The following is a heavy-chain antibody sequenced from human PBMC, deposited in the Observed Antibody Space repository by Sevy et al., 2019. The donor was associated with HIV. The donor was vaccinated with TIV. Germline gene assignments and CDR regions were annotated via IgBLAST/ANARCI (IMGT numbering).Heavy chain of an antibody. CDR3: ARVGGCSSTSCFAYWFDP. Sequence: GGSLRLSCAASGFTFCNYWMSWVRQAPGKGLEWVANIKEDGSENYYVDSVKGRFTISRDNAKNSLYLQMNSLRAEDTAVYYCARVGGCSSTSCFAYWFDPWGQGALVTVSS. J-gene: IGHJ5*02. D-gene: IGHD2-2*01. CDR1: GFTFCNYW. V-gene: IGHV3-7*03. CDR2: IKEDGSEN.